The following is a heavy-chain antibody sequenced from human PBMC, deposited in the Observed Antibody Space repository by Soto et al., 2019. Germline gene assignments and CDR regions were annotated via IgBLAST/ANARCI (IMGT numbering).Heavy chain of an antibody. V-gene: IGHV4-59*01. CDR2: IYYSGST. J-gene: IGHJ6*02. Sequence: PSETLSLTCTVSGGSISSYYWSWIRQPPGKGLEWIGYIYYSGSTNYNPSLKSRVTISVDTSKNQFSLKLSSVTAADTAVYYCARLGGSFAHYYYYYGMDVWGQGTTVTVSS. CDR1: GGSISSYY. D-gene: IGHD1-26*01. CDR3: ARLGGSFAHYYYYYGMDV.